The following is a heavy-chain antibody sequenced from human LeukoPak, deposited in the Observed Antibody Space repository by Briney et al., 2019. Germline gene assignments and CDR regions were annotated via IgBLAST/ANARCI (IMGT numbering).Heavy chain of an antibody. V-gene: IGHV4-59*01. D-gene: IGHD2-2*01. CDR1: GGSISSYY. J-gene: IGHJ3*02. Sequence: SETLSLTCTVSGGSISSYYWSWIRQPPGKGLEWIGYIYYSGSTNYNPSLKSRVTMSVDTSKNQFSLKLSSVTAADTAVYYCARELLGYCSSTSCPPEYDAFDIWGQGTMVTVSS. CDR3: ARELLGYCSSTSCPPEYDAFDI. CDR2: IYYSGST.